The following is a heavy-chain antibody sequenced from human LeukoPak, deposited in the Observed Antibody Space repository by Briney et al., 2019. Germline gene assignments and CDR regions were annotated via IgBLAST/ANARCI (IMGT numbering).Heavy chain of an antibody. V-gene: IGHV4-39*07. Sequence: SETLSFTCTVSGGSIRRSNYFWVWIRQPPGKGLEWIGSIYNDGSTYNNPSLKSRVTISVDTSKNQFSLEVSSVTAADTAVYYCARDRQQLVRGDHFDYWGQGTLVTVSS. CDR1: GGSIRRSNYF. J-gene: IGHJ4*02. CDR2: IYNDGST. D-gene: IGHD6-13*01. CDR3: ARDRQQLVRGDHFDY.